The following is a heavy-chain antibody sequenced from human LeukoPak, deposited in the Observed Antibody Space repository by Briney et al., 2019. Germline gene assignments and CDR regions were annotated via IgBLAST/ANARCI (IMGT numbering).Heavy chain of an antibody. V-gene: IGHV1-2*06. J-gene: IGHJ4*02. D-gene: IGHD6-19*01. CDR1: GYTFTGYY. CDR3: ARDFRAVAGTINY. Sequence: GASVKVSCKASGYTFTGYYMHWVRQAPGQGLEWMGRINPNSGGTNYAQKFQGSVTMTRDTSISTAYMELSRLRSDDTAVYYCARDFRAVAGTINYWGQGTLVTVSS. CDR2: INPNSGGT.